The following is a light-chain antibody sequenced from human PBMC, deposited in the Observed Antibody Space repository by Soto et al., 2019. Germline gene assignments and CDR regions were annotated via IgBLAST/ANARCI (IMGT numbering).Light chain of an antibody. CDR2: GAS. V-gene: IGKV3-20*01. CDR1: QTVTNNY. Sequence: EIVLTQSPGTLSWSPGERATLSCRASQTVTNNYLAWYQQKPGLAPRLLIFGASSRATGIPDRFGGSGSGTDFTLTISSLEPEDFAVYYCQQYGSSPLFSFGPGTKVDFK. J-gene: IGKJ3*01. CDR3: QQYGSSPLFS.